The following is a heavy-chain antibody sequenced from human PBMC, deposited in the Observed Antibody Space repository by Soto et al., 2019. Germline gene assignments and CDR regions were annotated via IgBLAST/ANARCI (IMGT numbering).Heavy chain of an antibody. CDR1: GGSVNSDYYY. CDR2: IYNSGRT. Sequence: SETLSLTCTVSGGSVNSDYYYWTWIRQPPGKGLEWIGYIYNSGRTNYNPSLKSRVSISMDTSRNQFSLKLTSVTAADTAVFYCAREYSNSPEAFDIWGQGSLLTVSS. CDR3: AREYSNSPEAFDI. J-gene: IGHJ4*02. D-gene: IGHD1-26*01. V-gene: IGHV4-61*01.